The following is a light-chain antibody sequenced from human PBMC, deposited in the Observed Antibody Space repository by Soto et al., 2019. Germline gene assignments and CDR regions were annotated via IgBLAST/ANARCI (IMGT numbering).Light chain of an antibody. Sequence: DIHMTQSPSSLSPSVGDRGIITYQPSQVIGNYLNWFQQKPGKAPNLLIYDASNLQPGVPSRFSGSGSGTDFTFTISSLQPEDIATYYCQQYDNLRFSFGQGTRLEI. CDR2: DAS. J-gene: IGKJ5*01. CDR1: QVIGNY. V-gene: IGKV1-33*01. CDR3: QQYDNLRFS.